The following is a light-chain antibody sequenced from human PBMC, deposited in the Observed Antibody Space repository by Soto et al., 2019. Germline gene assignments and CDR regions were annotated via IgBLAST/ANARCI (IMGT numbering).Light chain of an antibody. CDR2: KAS. Sequence: DIQMTQAASTLSESIGDRVTITCRASQTISSWLAWYQQKPGKAPKLLIYKASTLKSGVPSRFSGSGSGTEFTLTISSLQPDDFATYYCQHYNSYSEAFGQGTKVDIK. CDR1: QTISSW. V-gene: IGKV1-5*03. CDR3: QHYNSYSEA. J-gene: IGKJ1*01.